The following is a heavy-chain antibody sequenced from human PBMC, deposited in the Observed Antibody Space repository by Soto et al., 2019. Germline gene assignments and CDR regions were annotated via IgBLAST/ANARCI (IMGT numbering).Heavy chain of an antibody. CDR1: GDSVSSNSAA. CDR3: AREGRLGYKYGYYYYDGMDV. J-gene: IGHJ6*02. Sequence: PSQTLSLTCAISGDSVSSNSAAWNWIRQSPSRGLEWLGKTYYRSKWYNEYAESVKSRITINPDTSKNQFSLQLNSVTPEDTAVYYCAREGRLGYKYGYYYYDGMDVWGQGTTVTVSS. D-gene: IGHD5-18*01. CDR2: TYYRSKWYN. V-gene: IGHV6-1*01.